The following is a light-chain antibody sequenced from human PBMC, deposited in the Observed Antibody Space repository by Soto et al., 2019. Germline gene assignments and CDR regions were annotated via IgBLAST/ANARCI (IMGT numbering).Light chain of an antibody. CDR1: QSIRIY. Sequence: DIQMTQSPSSLSASVGDRVTITCRASQSIRIYLNWYQQKPRRAPKLLIYAASTLQSGVPSRFSGSGSETDFSLTITNLQPEDFATYYCQQSYGRPPITFGQGTRLEIK. V-gene: IGKV1-39*01. CDR3: QQSYGRPPIT. CDR2: AAS. J-gene: IGKJ5*01.